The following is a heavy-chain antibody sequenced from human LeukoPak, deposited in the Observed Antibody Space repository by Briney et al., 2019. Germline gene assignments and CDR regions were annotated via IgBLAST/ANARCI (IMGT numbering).Heavy chain of an antibody. Sequence: SETLSLTCAVYGGSFSGYYWSWIRQPPGKGLEWIGEINHSGSTNYNPSLKSRVTISVDTSKNQFSLKLSSVTAADTAVYYCARYRSDIVVVPAAIGYWGQGTLVTVSS. V-gene: IGHV4-34*01. CDR1: GGSFSGYY. D-gene: IGHD2-2*01. CDR3: ARYRSDIVVVPAAIGY. CDR2: INHSGST. J-gene: IGHJ4*02.